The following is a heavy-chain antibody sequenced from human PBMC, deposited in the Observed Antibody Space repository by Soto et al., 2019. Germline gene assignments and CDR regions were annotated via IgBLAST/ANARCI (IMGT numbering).Heavy chain of an antibody. CDR2: IFSADNT. Sequence: PGGSLRLSCAASGFTVSSNYLSWVRQAPGKGLEWVSFIFSADNTHYADSVKGRFTISRDNSKNTVSLQMNSLRAEDTAVYYCAITGAGYYIVWGQGTPVTVSS. CDR3: AITGAGYYIV. CDR1: GFTVSSNY. J-gene: IGHJ4*02. V-gene: IGHV3-53*01. D-gene: IGHD3-3*01.